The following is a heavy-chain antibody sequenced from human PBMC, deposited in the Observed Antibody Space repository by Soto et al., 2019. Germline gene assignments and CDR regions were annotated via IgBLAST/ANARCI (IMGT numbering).Heavy chain of an antibody. J-gene: IGHJ4*02. CDR3: ASHPPDIVVGVAAVPFDY. CDR1: GGTFSSYA. D-gene: IGHD2-15*01. V-gene: IGHV1-69*01. CDR2: IIPIFGTA. Sequence: QVQLVQSGAEVKKPGSSVKVSCKASGGTFSSYAISWVRQAPGQGLEWMGGIIPIFGTANYAQKFQGRVTITADESTSTAYMELSSLRSEDTAVYYCASHPPDIVVGVAAVPFDYGGQGTLVTVSS.